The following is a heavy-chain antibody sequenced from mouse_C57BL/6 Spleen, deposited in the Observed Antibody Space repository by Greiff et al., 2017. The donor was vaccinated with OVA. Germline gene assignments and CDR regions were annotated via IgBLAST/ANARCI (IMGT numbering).Heavy chain of an antibody. Sequence: QVQLQQPGAELVKPGASVKLSCKASGYTFTSYWMHWVKQRPGQGLEWIGMIHPNSGSTNYNEKFKSKATLTVDKSSSTAYMQLSSLTSEDSAVYYCARGPHYYGSSHYAMDYWGQGTSVTVSS. CDR2: IHPNSGST. V-gene: IGHV1-64*01. D-gene: IGHD1-1*01. CDR1: GYTFTSYW. J-gene: IGHJ4*01. CDR3: ARGPHYYGSSHYAMDY.